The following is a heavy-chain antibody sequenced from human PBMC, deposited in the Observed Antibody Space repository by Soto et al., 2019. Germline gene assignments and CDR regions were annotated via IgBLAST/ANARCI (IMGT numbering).Heavy chain of an antibody. CDR3: TTDMVHSGYDDAFDI. D-gene: IGHD5-12*01. CDR2: IKSKTDGGTT. V-gene: IGHV3-15*01. Sequence: GGSLRLSCAASGFTFSNAWMSWVRQAPGKGLEWVGRIKSKTDGGTTDYAAPVKGRFTISRDDSKNTLYLQMNSLKTEDTAVYYCTTDMVHSGYDDAFDIWGQGTMVTVSS. CDR1: GFTFSNAW. J-gene: IGHJ3*02.